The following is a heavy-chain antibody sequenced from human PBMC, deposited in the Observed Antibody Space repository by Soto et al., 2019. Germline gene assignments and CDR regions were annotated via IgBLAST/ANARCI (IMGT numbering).Heavy chain of an antibody. CDR1: GGTFSSYA. J-gene: IGHJ6*04. Sequence: ASVKVSCEASGGTFSSYAISWVRQAPGQGLEWMGGIIPIFGTANYAQKFQGRVTITADESTSTAYMELSSLRSEDTAVYYCARHHLQLWLDYYYYGMDVWGKGTTVTVSS. CDR3: ARHHLQLWLDYYYYGMDV. V-gene: IGHV1-69*13. CDR2: IIPIFGTA. D-gene: IGHD5-18*01.